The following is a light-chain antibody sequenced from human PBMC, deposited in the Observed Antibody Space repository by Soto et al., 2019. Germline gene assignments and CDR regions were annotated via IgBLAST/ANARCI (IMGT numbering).Light chain of an antibody. CDR1: TSDVGXXXY. CDR2: EVS. Sequence: QSALTQXXXXSXSPGXSXXIXCXXTTSDVGXXXYVSWYQQLPGKAPXLLIYEVSDRPSGVXNRFSGSKSGNTASLTISXXXAEDEADYYCTSYTNSNTFVFGTGTKLTVL. V-gene: IGLV2-14*01. J-gene: IGLJ1*01. CDR3: TSYTNSNTFV.